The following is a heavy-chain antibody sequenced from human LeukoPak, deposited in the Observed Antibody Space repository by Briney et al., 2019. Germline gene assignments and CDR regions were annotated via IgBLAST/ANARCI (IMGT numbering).Heavy chain of an antibody. CDR1: GFTFSSYW. Sequence: GGFLRLSCAASGFTFSSYWMHWVRQAPGKGLVWVSRINSDGSSTSYADSVKGRFTISRDNAKNTLYLQMNSLRAEDTAVYYCARDRTTTYYYYYMDVWGKGTTVTVSS. V-gene: IGHV3-74*01. CDR2: INSDGSST. CDR3: ARDRTTTYYYYYMDV. D-gene: IGHD4-17*01. J-gene: IGHJ6*03.